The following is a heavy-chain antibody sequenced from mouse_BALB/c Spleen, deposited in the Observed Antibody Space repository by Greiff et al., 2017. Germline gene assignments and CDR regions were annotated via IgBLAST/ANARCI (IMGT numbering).Heavy chain of an antibody. Sequence: VQLKESGGGLVKPGGSLKLSCAASGFTFSDYYMYWVRQTPEKRLEWVATISDGGSYTYYPDSVKGRFTISRDNAKNNLYLQMSSLKSEDTAMYYCARAHGYSYWYFDVWGAGTTVTVSS. CDR1: GFTFSDYY. D-gene: IGHD2-3*01. CDR2: ISDGGSYT. CDR3: ARAHGYSYWYFDV. J-gene: IGHJ1*01. V-gene: IGHV5-4*02.